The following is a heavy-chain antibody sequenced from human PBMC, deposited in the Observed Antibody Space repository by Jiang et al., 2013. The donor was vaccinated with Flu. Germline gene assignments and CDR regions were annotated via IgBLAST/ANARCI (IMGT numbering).Heavy chain of an antibody. CDR2: IYPGDSDT. CDR1: GYSFTTSW. D-gene: IGHD4-23*01. CDR3: AGTRRGATVVQDY. Sequence: SLKISCKGSGYSFTTSWIAWVRQMPGKGLEWMGIIYPGDSDTNYSPSFQGHVTISADKSVSTAYLQWSSLKASDTAMYYCAGTRRGATVVQDYWGQGTLVTVSS. V-gene: IGHV5-51*01. J-gene: IGHJ4*02.